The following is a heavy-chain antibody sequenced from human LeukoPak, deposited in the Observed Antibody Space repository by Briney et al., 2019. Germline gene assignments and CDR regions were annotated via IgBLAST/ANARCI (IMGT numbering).Heavy chain of an antibody. CDR1: GYSFTSYW. D-gene: IGHD2-15*01. CDR3: AIVGVVVAAYDAFDI. V-gene: IGHV5-51*01. CDR2: IYPGDSDT. J-gene: IGHJ3*02. Sequence: GESLKISCKGSGYSFTSYWIGWVRQMPGKGLEWMGTIYPGDSDTRYSPSFQGQVTISADKSISTAYLQWSSLKASDTAMYYCAIVGVVVAAYDAFDIWGQGTMVTVSS.